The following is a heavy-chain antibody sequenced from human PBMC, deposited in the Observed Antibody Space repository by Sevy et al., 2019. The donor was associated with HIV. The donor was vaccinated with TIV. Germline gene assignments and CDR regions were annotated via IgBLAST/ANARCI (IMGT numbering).Heavy chain of an antibody. CDR3: ARGPRRVPDAIRVGDYYYYGMDV. D-gene: IGHD2-2*02. Sequence: ASVKVSCKASGGTFSSYAISWVRQAPGQGLEWMGGIIPIFGTANYAQKFRGRVTITADESTSTAYMELSSLRSEDTAVYYCARGPRRVPDAIRVGDYYYYGMDVWGQGTTVTVSS. J-gene: IGHJ6*02. CDR1: GGTFSSYA. CDR2: IIPIFGTA. V-gene: IGHV1-69*13.